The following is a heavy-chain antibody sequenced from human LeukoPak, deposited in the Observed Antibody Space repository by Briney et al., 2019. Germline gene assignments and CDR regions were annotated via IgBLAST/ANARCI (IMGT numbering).Heavy chain of an antibody. V-gene: IGHV3-23*01. D-gene: IGHD2-2*01. J-gene: IGHJ3*02. CDR2: ISGSGGST. CDR3: AKGGIVVVPAAVGAFDI. CDR1: GFTFSSYA. Sequence: GGSLRLSCAASGFTFSSYAMRWVRQAPGKGLEWVSAISGSGGSTYYADSVKGRLTISRDNSKNTLYLQMNSLRAEDTAVYYCAKGGIVVVPAAVGAFDIWGQGTMVTVSS.